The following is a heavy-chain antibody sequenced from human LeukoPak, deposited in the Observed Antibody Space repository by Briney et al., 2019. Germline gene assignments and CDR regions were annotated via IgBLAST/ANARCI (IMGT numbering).Heavy chain of an antibody. CDR2: INHSGST. J-gene: IGHJ3*02. V-gene: IGHV4-34*01. D-gene: IGHD6-13*01. CDR3: ARRGQLTAFDI. CDR1: GGSFSGYY. Sequence: SETLSLTCAVYGGSFSGYYWSWIRQPPGKGLEWIGEINHSGSTNYNPSLKSRVNISVDTSKNQFSLKLSSVTAADTAVYYCARRGQLTAFDIWGQGTMVTVSS.